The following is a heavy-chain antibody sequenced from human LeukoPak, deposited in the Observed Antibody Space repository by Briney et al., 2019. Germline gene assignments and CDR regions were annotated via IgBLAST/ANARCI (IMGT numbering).Heavy chain of an antibody. V-gene: IGHV3-66*02. CDR2: IYSGGST. J-gene: IGHJ3*02. Sequence: PGGSLRLSCAASGFNVSSNYMSWVRQARGKWLGWVSVIYSGGSTYYAASVKGRFTISRDNSKNTLYLQMNSLRAEDTAVYYCARCAGHDAFDIWGQGTMVTVSS. CDR1: GFNVSSNY. CDR3: ARCAGHDAFDI.